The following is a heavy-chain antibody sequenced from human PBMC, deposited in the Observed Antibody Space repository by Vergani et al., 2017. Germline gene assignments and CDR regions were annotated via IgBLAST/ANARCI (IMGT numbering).Heavy chain of an antibody. V-gene: IGHV4-34*01. D-gene: IGHD2-2*01. CDR2: INHSGST. CDR1: GGSFSGYY. CDR3: ARGYCSSTSCHFDY. Sequence: QVQLQQWGAGLLKPSETLSLTCAVYGGSFSGYYWSWIRQPPGKGLEWIGEINHSGSTNYNPSLKSRITISVDTSKNQFSLKRSDVTAADTAVYYCARGYCSSTSCHFDYWGQGTLVTVSS. J-gene: IGHJ4*02.